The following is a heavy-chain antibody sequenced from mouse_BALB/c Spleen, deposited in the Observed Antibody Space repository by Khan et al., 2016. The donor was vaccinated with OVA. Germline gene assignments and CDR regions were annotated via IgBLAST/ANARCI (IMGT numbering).Heavy chain of an antibody. CDR3: ARNYRYDVYFDS. D-gene: IGHD2-14*01. CDR2: IYPYNDDT. Sequence: IQLVQSGPELVKPGASVKMSCTASGYTFTSYVIHWVKQKPGQGLDWIGYIYPYNDDTKYNEKFKGKATLTSDKSSSTAYMELSSLTSEASAGYYWARNYRYDVYFDSWGQGTTLTVSS. J-gene: IGHJ2*01. V-gene: IGHV1S136*01. CDR1: GYTFTSYV.